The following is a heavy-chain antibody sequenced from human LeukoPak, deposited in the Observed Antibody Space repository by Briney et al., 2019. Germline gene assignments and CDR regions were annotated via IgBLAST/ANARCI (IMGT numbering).Heavy chain of an antibody. CDR2: IISSGGST. CDR3: AKGSGYSYGLYYFDY. D-gene: IGHD5-18*01. CDR1: GFIFSTYG. V-gene: IGHV3-23*01. Sequence: GGSLRLSCAASGFIFSTYGMSWVRQAPGKGLQWVSSIISSGGSTYYADSVKGRFTISRDNSKNTLYLQMNSLRAEDTAVYYCAKGSGYSYGLYYFDYWGQGTLVTVSS. J-gene: IGHJ4*02.